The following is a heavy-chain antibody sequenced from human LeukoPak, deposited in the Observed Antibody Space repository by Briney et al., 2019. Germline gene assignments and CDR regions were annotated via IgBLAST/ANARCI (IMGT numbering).Heavy chain of an antibody. CDR2: INHSGST. CDR3: ARQYSSGWYKGYFQY. J-gene: IGHJ1*01. CDR1: GGSLSGYY. V-gene: IGHV4-34*01. D-gene: IGHD6-19*01. Sequence: SETVSLTCGVNGGSLSGYYWSWIRQPPGKGLEWIGEINHSGSTNYNPSLKSRVTISVDTSKNQFSLKLSSVTAADTAVYYCARQYSSGWYKGYFQYWGQGTLVTVSS.